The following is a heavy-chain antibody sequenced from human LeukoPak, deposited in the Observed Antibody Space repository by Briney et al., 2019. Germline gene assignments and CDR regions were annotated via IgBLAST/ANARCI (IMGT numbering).Heavy chain of an antibody. CDR2: INHSGST. Sequence: SETLSLTCTVSGGSIISSSYYWSWIRQPPGKGLEWIGEINHSGSTNYNPSLKSRVTISVDTSKNQFSLKLSSVTAADTAVYYCERRGGYGSYGMDVWGQGTTVTVSS. J-gene: IGHJ6*02. CDR1: GGSIISSSYY. D-gene: IGHD5-24*01. V-gene: IGHV4-39*07. CDR3: ERRGGYGSYGMDV.